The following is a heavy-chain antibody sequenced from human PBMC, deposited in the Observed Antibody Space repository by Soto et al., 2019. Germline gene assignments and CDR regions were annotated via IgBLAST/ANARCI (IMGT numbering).Heavy chain of an antibody. D-gene: IGHD6-6*01. Sequence: QVQLVQSGADVKKPGSSVKVSCTASGGTFSSYTISWVRQAPGQGLEWVGRIIRILGIANYAQKFQGRVTITADKSTSTAYVELSSLRSEDTAVYCCRGYSSSSGDYWGQGTLVTVSS. CDR3: RGYSSSSGDY. J-gene: IGHJ4*02. CDR1: GGTFSSYT. CDR2: IIRILGIA. V-gene: IGHV1-69*02.